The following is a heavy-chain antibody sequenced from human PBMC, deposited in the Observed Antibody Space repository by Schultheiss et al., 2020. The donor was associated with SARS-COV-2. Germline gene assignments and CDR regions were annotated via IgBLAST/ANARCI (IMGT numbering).Heavy chain of an antibody. V-gene: IGHV4-59*10. J-gene: IGHJ5*02. D-gene: IGHD2-2*01. Sequence: GSLRLSCAVYGGSFSGYYWSWIRQPAGKGLEWIGRIYTSGSTNYNPSLKSRVTISVDTSKNQFSLKLSSVTAADTTVYYCARQHCSSTSCYLGGNWFDPWGQGTLVTVSS. CDR3: ARQHCSSTSCYLGGNWFDP. CDR2: IYTSGST. CDR1: GGSFSGYY.